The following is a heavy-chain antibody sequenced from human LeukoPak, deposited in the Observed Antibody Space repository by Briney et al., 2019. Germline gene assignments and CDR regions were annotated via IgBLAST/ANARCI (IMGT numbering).Heavy chain of an antibody. Sequence: GGSLRLSCAASGFTFNTYGMSWVRQAPGKGLEWVSAISDSGGSTYYADSVKGRFTISRDNSKNTLYLQMNSLRAEDTAVFYCAKTYFYDSSGYLDYWGQGTLVTVSS. CDR2: ISDSGGST. V-gene: IGHV3-23*01. J-gene: IGHJ4*02. CDR1: GFTFNTYG. D-gene: IGHD3-22*01. CDR3: AKTYFYDSSGYLDY.